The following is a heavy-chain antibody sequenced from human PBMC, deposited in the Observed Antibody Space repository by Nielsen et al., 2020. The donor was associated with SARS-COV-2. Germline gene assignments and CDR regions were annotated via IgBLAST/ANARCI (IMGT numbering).Heavy chain of an antibody. J-gene: IGHJ6*02. CDR2: ISYDGSNK. Sequence: GESLKISCAASGFTFSSYAMHWVRQAPGKGLEWVAVISYDGSNKYYADSVKGRFTISRDNSKNTLYLQMNSLRAEDTAVYYCAKDVVNGMDVWGQGTTVTVSS. CDR1: GFTFSSYA. CDR3: AKDVVNGMDV. V-gene: IGHV3-30*04.